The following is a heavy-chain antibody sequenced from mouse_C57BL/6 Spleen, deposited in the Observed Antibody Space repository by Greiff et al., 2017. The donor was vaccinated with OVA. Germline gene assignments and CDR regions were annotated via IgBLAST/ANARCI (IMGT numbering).Heavy chain of an antibody. CDR3: ARPGDYDAAWFAY. CDR1: GYTFTTYP. J-gene: IGHJ3*01. Sequence: VQLQQSGAELVKPGASVKMSCKASGYTFTTYPIEWMKQNHGKSLEWIGNFHPYNDDTKYNEKFKGKATLTVEKSSSTFYLELSRLTSDDSAVYYCARPGDYDAAWFAYWGQGTLVTVSA. D-gene: IGHD2-4*01. CDR2: FHPYNDDT. V-gene: IGHV1-47*01.